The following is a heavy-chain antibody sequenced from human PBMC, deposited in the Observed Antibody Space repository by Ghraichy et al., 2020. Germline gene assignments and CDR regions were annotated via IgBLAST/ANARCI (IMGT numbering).Heavy chain of an antibody. CDR1: GGSISSSSYY. CDR2: IYYSGST. D-gene: IGHD5-18*01. CDR3: ARLWALAIKDTAMALYNWFDP. Sequence: SETLSLTCTVSGGSISSSSYYWGWIRQPPGKGLEWIGSIYYSGSTYYNPSLKSRVTISVDTSKNQFSLKLSSVTAADTAVYYCARLWALAIKDTAMALYNWFDPWGQGTLVTVSS. J-gene: IGHJ5*02. V-gene: IGHV4-39*01.